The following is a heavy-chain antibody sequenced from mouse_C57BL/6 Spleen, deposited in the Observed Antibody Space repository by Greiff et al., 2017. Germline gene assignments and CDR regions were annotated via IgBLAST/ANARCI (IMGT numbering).Heavy chain of an antibody. V-gene: IGHV5-4*01. D-gene: IGHD2-12*01. J-gene: IGHJ4*01. CDR1: GFTFSSYA. CDR3: ARDCLYRYYYAMDY. CDR2: ISDGGSYT. Sequence: EVQGVESGGGLVKPGGSLKLSCAASGFTFSSYAMSWVRQTPEKRLEWVATISDGGSYTYYPDNVKGRFTISRDNAKNNLYLQMSHLKSEDTAMYYCARDCLYRYYYAMDYWGQGTSVTVSS.